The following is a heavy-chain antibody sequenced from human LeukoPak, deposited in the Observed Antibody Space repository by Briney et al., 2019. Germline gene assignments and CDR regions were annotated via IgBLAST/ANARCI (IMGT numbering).Heavy chain of an antibody. CDR2: IYYSGST. D-gene: IGHD3-9*01. CDR1: GGSISSHY. V-gene: IGHV4-59*11. CDR3: ARVSPYHDILTGYSPYYYYMDV. Sequence: SETLSLTCTVSGGSISSHYWSWIRQPPGKGLEWIGYIYYSGSTNYNPSLKSRVTISVDTSKNQFSLKLSSVTAADTAVYYCARVSPYHDILTGYSPYYYYMDVWGKGTTVTVSS. J-gene: IGHJ6*03.